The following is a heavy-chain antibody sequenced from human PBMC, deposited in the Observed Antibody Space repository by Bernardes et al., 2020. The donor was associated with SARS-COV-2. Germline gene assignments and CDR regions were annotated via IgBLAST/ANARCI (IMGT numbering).Heavy chain of an antibody. D-gene: IGHD3-3*01. V-gene: IGHV1-2*02. J-gene: IGHJ4*02. CDR2: INPSSGVT. Sequence: ASVKVSCKASGYTFTHYYIHWVRQAPGQGFEWMGWINPSSGVTNYAQKFQGGVTMTRDTSISTAYMELSSLRADDTAVYYCAKSMLLYYDFWNGYSQRGYYFDYWGQGTLVTVSS. CDR3: AKSMLLYYDFWNGYSQRGYYFDY. CDR1: GYTFTHYY.